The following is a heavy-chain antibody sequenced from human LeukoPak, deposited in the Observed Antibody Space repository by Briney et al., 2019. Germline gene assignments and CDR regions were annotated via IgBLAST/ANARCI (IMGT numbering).Heavy chain of an antibody. CDR2: IYYSGST. CDR1: GGSISSSSYY. CDR3: ARAIYDFWSGHYYYMDV. D-gene: IGHD3-3*01. Sequence: TSETLSLTCTVSGGSISSSSYYWGWIRQPPGKGLEWIGSIYYSGSTYYNPSLKSRVTISVDTSKNQFSLKLSSVTAADTAVYYCARAIYDFWSGHYYYMDVWGKGTTVTVSS. V-gene: IGHV4-39*01. J-gene: IGHJ6*03.